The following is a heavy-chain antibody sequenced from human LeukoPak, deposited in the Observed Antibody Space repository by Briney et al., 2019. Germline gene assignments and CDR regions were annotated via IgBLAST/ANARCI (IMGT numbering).Heavy chain of an antibody. CDR1: GSTFSEHW. Sequence: GGSLRLSCAASGSTFSEHWMSWVRQAPGKGLEWVANIKQSESEKSYVDSVKGRFTISRDNAKNSLYLQMNSLRVEDTAVYYCADPGVGLWGQGTLVTVSS. CDR2: IKQSESEK. D-gene: IGHD2-8*01. CDR3: ADPGVGL. V-gene: IGHV3-7*01. J-gene: IGHJ4*02.